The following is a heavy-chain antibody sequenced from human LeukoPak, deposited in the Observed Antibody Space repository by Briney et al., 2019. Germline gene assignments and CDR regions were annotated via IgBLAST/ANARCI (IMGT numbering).Heavy chain of an antibody. CDR3: AREGVGLAIGDY. Sequence: SETLSLTCTVSGGSITSSSYYWGWIRQPPGKGLEWIGEINHSGSTNYNPSLKSRVTILVDTSKNQFSLKLSSVTAADTAVYYCAREGVGLAIGDYWGQGTLVTVSS. D-gene: IGHD3-16*01. CDR2: INHSGST. CDR1: GGSITSSSYY. J-gene: IGHJ4*02. V-gene: IGHV4-39*07.